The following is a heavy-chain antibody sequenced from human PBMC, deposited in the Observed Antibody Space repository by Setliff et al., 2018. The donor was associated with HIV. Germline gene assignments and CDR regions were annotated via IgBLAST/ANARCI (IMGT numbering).Heavy chain of an antibody. CDR2: MHYRGTT. Sequence: PSETLSLTCNVSGDSISGNSFFWDWIRQPPGKGLEWIGSMHYRGTTSYNPSLKSRVTIFVDTSKNQFSLKLSSVTATDTAVYYCVRGAPRPAYYYYYYMDVWGKGTTVTVSS. V-gene: IGHV4-39*01. CDR1: GDSISGNSFF. J-gene: IGHJ6*03. CDR3: VRGAPRPAYYYYYYMDV. D-gene: IGHD6-6*01.